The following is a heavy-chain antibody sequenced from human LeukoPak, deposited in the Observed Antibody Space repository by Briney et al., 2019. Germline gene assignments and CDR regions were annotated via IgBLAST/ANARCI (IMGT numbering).Heavy chain of an antibody. CDR3: ARGQYCSSTSCYTSDY. CDR2: IRYDGSNK. D-gene: IGHD2-2*02. Sequence: GSLRLSCAASGFTFSSYGMHWVRQAPGKGLEWVAFIRYDGSNKYYADSVKGRFTISRDNSKNTLYLQMNSLRAEDTAVYYCARGQYCSSTSCYTSDYWGQGTLVTVSS. CDR1: GFTFSSYG. J-gene: IGHJ4*02. V-gene: IGHV3-30*02.